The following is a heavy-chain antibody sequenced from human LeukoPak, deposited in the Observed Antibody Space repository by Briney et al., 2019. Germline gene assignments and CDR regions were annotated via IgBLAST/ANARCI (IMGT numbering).Heavy chain of an antibody. D-gene: IGHD6-19*01. Sequence: ASVKVSWKTSGYSENFYGITWVRQVAGQGLEWMGWISAQHGQTEYAPNSQDRVTMTTNTYTNTAYMELRRLRSDDTAVYYCARRADSSGWYGYFDYWAQGTLVTVSS. J-gene: IGHJ4*02. V-gene: IGHV1-18*01. CDR3: ARRADSSGWYGYFDY. CDR1: GYSENFYG. CDR2: ISAQHGQT.